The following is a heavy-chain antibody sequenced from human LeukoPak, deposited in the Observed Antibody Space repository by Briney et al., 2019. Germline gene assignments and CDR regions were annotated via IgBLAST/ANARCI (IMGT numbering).Heavy chain of an antibody. CDR3: AKGPVNSYDSSGQNWYFDY. CDR2: IRYDGSNK. D-gene: IGHD3-22*01. Sequence: GGSLRLSCAASGFTFSSYGMHWVRQAPGKGLEWAAFIRYDGSNKYYADSVKGRFTISRDNSRDNSKNTLYLQMNSLRAEDTAVYYCAKGPVNSYDSSGQNWYFDYWGQGTLVTVSS. J-gene: IGHJ4*02. CDR1: GFTFSSYG. V-gene: IGHV3-30*02.